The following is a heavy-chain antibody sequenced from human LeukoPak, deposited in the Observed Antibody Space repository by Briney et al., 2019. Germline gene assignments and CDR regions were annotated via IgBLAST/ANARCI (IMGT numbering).Heavy chain of an antibody. D-gene: IGHD1-26*01. J-gene: IGHJ6*03. V-gene: IGHV4-34*01. CDR1: GGNFSGYY. CDR2: INHSGST. CDR3: AREFLWVHYYMDV. Sequence: SETLSLTCAVYGGNFSGYYWSWIRQPPGKGLEWIGEINHSGSTNYNPSLKSRVTISVDTSKNQFSLKLSSVTAADTAVYYCAREFLWVHYYMDVWGKGTTVTVSS.